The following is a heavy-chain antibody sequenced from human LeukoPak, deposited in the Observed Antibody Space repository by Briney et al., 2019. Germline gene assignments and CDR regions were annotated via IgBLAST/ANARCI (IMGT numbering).Heavy chain of an antibody. CDR3: ARDTRIEWLRFLDY. CDR1: GDSISNGGSISNGGHY. V-gene: IGHV4-31*03. CDR2: IYHSGNT. J-gene: IGHJ4*02. D-gene: IGHD5-12*01. Sequence: SETLSLTCTVSGDSISNGGSISNGGHYWSWIRQFPGKGLEWIGYIYHSGNTYYNPSLESRVTMSIDTSNNQFSLKLNSVSAADTAVYYCARDTRIEWLRFLDYWGQGTLVTVSS.